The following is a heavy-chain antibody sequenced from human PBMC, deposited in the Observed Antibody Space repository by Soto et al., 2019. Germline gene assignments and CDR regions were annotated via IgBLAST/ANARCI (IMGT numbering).Heavy chain of an antibody. Sequence: QVQLQQWGAGLLKPSETLSLTCAVYGGSFSGYYWSWIRQPPGKGLEWLGEINHSGSTNYNPSLKSRVPISVDTSKNQFSLKLSSVTAADTAVYYCARGRCSSTSCYAVLYYYYYYMDVWGKGTTVTVSS. J-gene: IGHJ6*03. CDR1: GGSFSGYY. D-gene: IGHD2-2*01. CDR3: ARGRCSSTSCYAVLYYYYYYMDV. CDR2: INHSGST. V-gene: IGHV4-34*01.